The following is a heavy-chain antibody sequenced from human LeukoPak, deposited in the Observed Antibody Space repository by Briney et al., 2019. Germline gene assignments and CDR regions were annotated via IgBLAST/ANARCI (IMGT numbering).Heavy chain of an antibody. V-gene: IGHV3-30*03. D-gene: IGHD3-22*01. CDR3: ARDMIVVAHYFDY. CDR1: GCTFSRHC. J-gene: IGHJ4*02. CDR2: ISNDGSRK. Sequence: PGRSLRLSCAPSGCTFSRHCMHWVRQAPCKGLEWVAIISNDGSRKYYAHSVEGRFTISRDNSKNTLYLQMNSLRAEDTAVYYCARDMIVVAHYFDYWGQGTLVTVSS.